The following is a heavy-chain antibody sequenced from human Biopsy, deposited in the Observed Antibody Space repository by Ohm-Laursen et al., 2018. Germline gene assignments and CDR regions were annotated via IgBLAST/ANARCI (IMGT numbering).Heavy chain of an antibody. CDR1: GDSISSYY. CDR3: ARRPYTRNNWFDP. Sequence: SETLSLTCIVSGDSISSYYWSWIRQPPGKGLQWIGYVYYTGSTDYNPSLQSRVTISVDTSKNHFSLRLRSVTPADTAIYYCARRPYTRNNWFDPWGQGTLVTVSS. V-gene: IGHV4-59*01. D-gene: IGHD2-2*01. J-gene: IGHJ5*02. CDR2: VYYTGST.